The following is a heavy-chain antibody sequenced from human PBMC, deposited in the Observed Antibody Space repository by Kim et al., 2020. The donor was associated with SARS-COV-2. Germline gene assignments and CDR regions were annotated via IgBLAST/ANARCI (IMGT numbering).Heavy chain of an antibody. D-gene: IGHD3-3*01. Sequence: ASVKVSCKASGYTFTSYAMNWVRQAPGQGLEWMGWINTNTGNPTYAQGFTGRFVFSLDTSVSTAYLQISSLKAEDTAVYYCARGLMYYDFWSGYSRAITPFDYWGQGTLVTVSS. V-gene: IGHV7-4-1*02. J-gene: IGHJ4*02. CDR1: GYTFTSYA. CDR3: ARGLMYYDFWSGYSRAITPFDY. CDR2: INTNTGNP.